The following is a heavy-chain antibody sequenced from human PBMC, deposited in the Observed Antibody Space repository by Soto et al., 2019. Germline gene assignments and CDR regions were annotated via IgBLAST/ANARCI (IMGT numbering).Heavy chain of an antibody. CDR1: GFTFDQYT. CDR3: AKEMITFGDFNYYYMDV. D-gene: IGHD3-16*01. Sequence: GGSLRLSCAASGFTFDQYTMHWVRQAPGKGLEWVSSITWHSGTISYADSVKGRFTISRDNAKNSLYLQMNSLRGEDTALYYCAKEMITFGDFNYYYMDVWGNGTTVTVSS. J-gene: IGHJ6*03. V-gene: IGHV3-9*01. CDR2: ITWHSGTI.